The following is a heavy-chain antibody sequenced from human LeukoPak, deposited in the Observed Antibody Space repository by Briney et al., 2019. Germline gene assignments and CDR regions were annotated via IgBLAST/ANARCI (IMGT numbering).Heavy chain of an antibody. V-gene: IGHV1-69*05. J-gene: IGHJ4*02. CDR1: GGTFSSYA. D-gene: IGHD2-21*02. Sequence: SVKVSCKASGGTFSSYAISWVRQAPGQGLEWMGGIIPIFGTANYAQKFQGRVTITTDEPTSTAYMELSRLRSEDTAVYYCARDSAVYCGGDCPFDYWGQGTLVTVSS. CDR3: ARDSAVYCGGDCPFDY. CDR2: IIPIFGTA.